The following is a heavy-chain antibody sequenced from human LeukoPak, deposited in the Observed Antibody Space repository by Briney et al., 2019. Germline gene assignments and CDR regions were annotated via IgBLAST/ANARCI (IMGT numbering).Heavy chain of an antibody. CDR3: ARRRGVTNGFDY. Sequence: ASETLSLTCTVSGYSISSGYYWGWIRQPPGKGLEWIGSIYHSGSTYYNPSLKSRVTISVDTSKNQLSLKLTSVTAADTAVYYCARRRGVTNGFDYWGQGTLVTVSS. J-gene: IGHJ4*02. D-gene: IGHD3-10*01. V-gene: IGHV4-38-2*02. CDR1: GYSISSGYY. CDR2: IYHSGST.